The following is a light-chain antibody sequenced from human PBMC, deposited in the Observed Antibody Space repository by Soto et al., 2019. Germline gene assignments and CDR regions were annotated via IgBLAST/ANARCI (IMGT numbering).Light chain of an antibody. CDR2: EVS. J-gene: IGLJ1*01. CDR1: SSDVGGYNY. Sequence: QSVLTQPPSASGSPGQSVTISCTGTSSDVGGYNYVSWYQQHPGKAPKLMIYEVSKRPSGVPDRFSGSKSGNTASLTVSGLQAEDEAYYYCSSYAGSNNFPYVSGTGNKVTVL. CDR3: SSYAGSNNFPYV. V-gene: IGLV2-8*01.